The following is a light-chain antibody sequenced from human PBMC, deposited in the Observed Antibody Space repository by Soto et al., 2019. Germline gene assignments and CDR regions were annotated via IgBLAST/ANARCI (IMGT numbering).Light chain of an antibody. CDR1: ESVSSK. CDR2: DAS. J-gene: IGKJ3*01. V-gene: IGKV3-15*01. Sequence: EIVMTQSPATLSVSPGETVTLSCRASESVSSKLAWYQQKPGQAPRLLIYDASTRATDIPARFSGSGAGTDFTLTISSLQSEDLAIYYCQHYNNWPPFSFGPGTKVEIK. CDR3: QHYNNWPPFS.